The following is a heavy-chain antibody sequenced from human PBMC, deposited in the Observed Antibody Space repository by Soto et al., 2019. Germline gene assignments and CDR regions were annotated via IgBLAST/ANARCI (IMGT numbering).Heavy chain of an antibody. V-gene: IGHV3-23*01. J-gene: IGHJ6*02. CDR3: ARSPHKQWLVQGYYYGMDV. D-gene: IGHD6-19*01. CDR2: ISGSGGST. Sequence: GGSLRLSCAASGFTFSSYAMSWVRQAPGKGLEWVSAISGSGGSTYYADSVKGRFTISRDNSKNTLYLQMNSLRAEDTAVYYCARSPHKQWLVQGYYYGMDVWGQGTTVTVSS. CDR1: GFTFSSYA.